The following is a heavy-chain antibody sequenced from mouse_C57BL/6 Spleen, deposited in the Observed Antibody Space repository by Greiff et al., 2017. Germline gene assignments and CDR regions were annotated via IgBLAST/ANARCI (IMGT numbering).Heavy chain of an antibody. V-gene: IGHV1-76*01. CDR3: ATPNYSTLYAMDY. CDR1: GYTFTDYY. CDR2: IYPGSGNT. Sequence: QVQLQQPGAELVKPGASVKLSCKASGYTFTDYYINWVKQRPGQGLEWIARIYPGSGNTYYNEKFKGKATLTAEKSSSTAYMQLSSLTSEDSAVYFCATPNYSTLYAMDYWGQGTSVTVSS. D-gene: IGHD2-5*01. J-gene: IGHJ4*01.